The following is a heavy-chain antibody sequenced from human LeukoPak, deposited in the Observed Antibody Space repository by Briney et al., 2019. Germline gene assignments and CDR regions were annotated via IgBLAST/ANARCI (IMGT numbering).Heavy chain of an antibody. CDR2: IRSSGSTI. V-gene: IGHV3-48*03. CDR3: AKDGGSDPDSFDI. CDR1: GFTFSSYE. J-gene: IGHJ3*02. D-gene: IGHD2-15*01. Sequence: GGSLRLSCAASGFTFSSYEMIWVRQAPGKGLEWVSYIRSSGSTIYYADSVKGRFTISRDNAKNSLYLQMNSLRAEDTAVYYCAKDGGSDPDSFDIWGQGTMVTVSS.